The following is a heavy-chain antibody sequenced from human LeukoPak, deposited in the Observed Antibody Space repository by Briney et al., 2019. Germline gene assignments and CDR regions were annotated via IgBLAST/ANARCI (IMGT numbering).Heavy chain of an antibody. Sequence: ASVKVSCTTSGYSFTNYHIHWVRLAPGQGLEWMGHIYPNTGGTSYAQRFQGRVTMTSDTSVSTVYMELSSLISDDTAAYYCARENWYYDYWGQGTLVTVSS. V-gene: IGHV1-2*06. J-gene: IGHJ4*02. D-gene: IGHD1-7*01. CDR3: ARENWYYDY. CDR2: IYPNTGGT. CDR1: GYSFTNYH.